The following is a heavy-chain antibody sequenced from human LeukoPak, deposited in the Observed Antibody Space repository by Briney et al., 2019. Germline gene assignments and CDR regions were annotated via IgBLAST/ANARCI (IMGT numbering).Heavy chain of an antibody. CDR2: ISSSGSTI. Sequence: PGGPLRLSCAASGFTFSDYYMSWIRQAPGKGLEWVSYISSSGSTIYYADSVKGRFTISRDNAKNSLYLQMNSLRAEDTAVYYCARDLTGGYDFWSGYDYWGQGTLVTVSS. V-gene: IGHV3-11*01. D-gene: IGHD3-3*01. CDR3: ARDLTGGYDFWSGYDY. CDR1: GFTFSDYY. J-gene: IGHJ4*02.